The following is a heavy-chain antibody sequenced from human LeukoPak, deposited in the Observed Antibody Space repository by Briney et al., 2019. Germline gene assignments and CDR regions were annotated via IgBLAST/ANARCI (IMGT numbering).Heavy chain of an antibody. V-gene: IGHV3-7*04. D-gene: IGHD2-15*01. J-gene: IGHJ4*02. CDR2: IKQDGSEK. Sequence: PGGSLRLSCAVSGFTFSNYWMSWVRQAPGQGLEWVANIKQDGSEKYYVDSVEGRFTISRDNAKNSLDLQMNSLRAEDTAVYYCSRDVAAIRYWGQGTLVTVSS. CDR3: SRDVAAIRY. CDR1: GFTFSNYW.